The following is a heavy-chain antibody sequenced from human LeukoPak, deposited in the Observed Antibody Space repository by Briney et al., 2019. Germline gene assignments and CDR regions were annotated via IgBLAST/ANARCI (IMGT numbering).Heavy chain of an antibody. CDR3: ARVSLCNSTSCYFDS. J-gene: IGHJ4*02. CDR2: ISRSSSFI. CDR1: GFTFSIYC. V-gene: IGHV3-21*01. D-gene: IGHD2-2*01. Sequence: KSGTSLRLSCAASGFTFSIYCMMWVRQAPGRGLEWVSSISRSSSFIYYAGSVKGRFTTSRDNAKNSLYLQMNSLRVEDTAVYYCARVSLCNSTSCYFDSWGQGTLVTVSS.